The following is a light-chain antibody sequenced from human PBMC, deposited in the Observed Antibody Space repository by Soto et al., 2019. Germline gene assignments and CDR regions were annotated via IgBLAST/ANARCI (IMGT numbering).Light chain of an antibody. CDR3: QQYGSSGT. V-gene: IGKV3-20*01. Sequence: EIVLTQSPATLSVPPGERATLSCRASQSVGSSDLAWYQQKPGQAPRLLIYGASNRATGIPDRFSGSGSGTDFTLTISRLEPEDFAVYYCQQYGSSGTFGQGTKVDIK. CDR2: GAS. J-gene: IGKJ1*01. CDR1: QSVGSSD.